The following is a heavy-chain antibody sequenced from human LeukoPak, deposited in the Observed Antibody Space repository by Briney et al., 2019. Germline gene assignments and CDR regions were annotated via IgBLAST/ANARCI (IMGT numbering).Heavy chain of an antibody. V-gene: IGHV3-30*18. CDR3: AKDRASITMVRGVIIYYYYGMDV. J-gene: IGHJ6*02. Sequence: PGRSLRLSCAASGFTFSSYGMHWVRQAPGKGLEWVAVISYDGSNKYYADSVKGRFTISRDNSKNTLYLQMNSLRAEDTAVYYCAKDRASITMVRGVIIYYYYGMDVWGQGTTVTVPS. CDR1: GFTFSSYG. D-gene: IGHD3-10*01. CDR2: ISYDGSNK.